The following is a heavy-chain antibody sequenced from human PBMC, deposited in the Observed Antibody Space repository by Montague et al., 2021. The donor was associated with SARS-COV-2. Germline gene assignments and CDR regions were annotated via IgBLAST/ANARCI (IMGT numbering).Heavy chain of an antibody. CDR3: ARHLNYRDYGGDDY. Sequence: SETLSLTCSVSGGSISSRSYSWVWIRQPPGKGLEWIVSIYYSGGTYSNSSLKSRVTISVDTSKNQFSLKLSSVTAADTAVYYCARHLNYRDYGGDDYWGQGTLVTVSS. CDR1: GGSISSRSYS. J-gene: IGHJ4*02. V-gene: IGHV4-39*01. CDR2: IYYSGGT. D-gene: IGHD4-17*01.